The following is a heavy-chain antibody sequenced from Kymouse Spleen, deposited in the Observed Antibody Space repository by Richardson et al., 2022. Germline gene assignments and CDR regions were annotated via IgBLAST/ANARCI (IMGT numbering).Heavy chain of an antibody. D-gene: IGHD5-18,IGHD5-18*01. CDR3: ARKHPYSYGLDY. CDR2: IWYDGSNK. Sequence: QVQLVESGGGVVQPGRSLRLSCAASGFTFSSYGMHWVRQAPGKGLEWVAVIWYDGSNKYYADSVKGRFTISRDNSKNTLYLQMNSLRAEDTAVYYCARKHPYSYGLDYWGQGTLVTVSS. J-gene: IGHJ4*02. CDR1: GFTFSSYG. V-gene: IGHV3-33*01.